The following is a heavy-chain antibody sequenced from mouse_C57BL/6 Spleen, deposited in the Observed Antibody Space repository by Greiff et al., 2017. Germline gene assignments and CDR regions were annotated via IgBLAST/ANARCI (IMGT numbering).Heavy chain of an antibody. J-gene: IGHJ4*01. CDR2: IWGVGST. CDR3: ASRVYYGNYLGAMDY. D-gene: IGHD2-1*01. CDR1: GFSLTSYG. V-gene: IGHV2-6*01. Sequence: VQLKESGPGLVAPSQSLSITCTVSGFSLTSYGVDWVRQSPGKGLEWLGVIWGVGSTNYNSALKSRLSISKDNSKSQVFLKMNSLQTDDTAMYYCASRVYYGNYLGAMDYWGQGTSVTVSS.